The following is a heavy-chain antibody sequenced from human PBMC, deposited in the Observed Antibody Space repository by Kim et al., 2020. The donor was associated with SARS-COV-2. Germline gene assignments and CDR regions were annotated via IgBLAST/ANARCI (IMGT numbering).Heavy chain of an antibody. CDR3: ARVVVGATTGQDY. Sequence: YNPPLKSRVTLSVDTSKNPFSLKLSSVTAADTAVYYCARVVVGATTGQDYWGQGTLVTVSS. V-gene: IGHV4-34*01. J-gene: IGHJ4*02. D-gene: IGHD1-26*01.